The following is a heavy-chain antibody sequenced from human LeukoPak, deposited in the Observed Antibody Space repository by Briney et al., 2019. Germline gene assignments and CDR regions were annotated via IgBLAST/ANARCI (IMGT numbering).Heavy chain of an antibody. V-gene: IGHV4-59*08. D-gene: IGHD3-9*01. J-gene: IGHJ5*02. CDR3: ARQRWYYDILTGYYKGARWFDP. CDR1: GGSISSYY. CDR2: IYYSGST. Sequence: SETLSLTCTVSGGSISSYYWSWIRQPPGKGLEWIGYIYYSGSTYYNPSLKSRVTISVDTSKNQFSLKLSSVTAADTAVYYCARQRWYYDILTGYYKGARWFDPWGQGTLVTVSS.